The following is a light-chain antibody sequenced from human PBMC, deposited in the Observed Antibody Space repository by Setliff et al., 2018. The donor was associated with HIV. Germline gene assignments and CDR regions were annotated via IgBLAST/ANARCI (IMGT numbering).Light chain of an antibody. CDR2: DVT. Sequence: QSVLAQPRSVSGSPRQSVTVSCTGTSSDVGGYNYVSWYQHLPGKAPKLMIYDVTKRPSGVPDRFSGSKSGNTASLTISGLQSEDEADYYCCSYAGSYTSLYVFGTGTKVTVL. CDR3: CSYAGSYTSLYV. CDR1: SSDVGGYNY. V-gene: IGLV2-11*01. J-gene: IGLJ1*01.